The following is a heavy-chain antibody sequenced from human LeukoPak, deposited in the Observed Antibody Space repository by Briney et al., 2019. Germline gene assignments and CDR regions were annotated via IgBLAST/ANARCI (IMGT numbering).Heavy chain of an antibody. Sequence: PSGTLSLTCTVSGGSIGSSSYYWGWIRQPPGKGLEWIGSIYYSGSTYYNPSLKSRVTISVDTSKNQFSLKLSSVTAADTAVYYCARHRDYYFDYWGQGTLVTVSS. CDR3: ARHRDYYFDY. CDR1: GGSIGSSSYY. V-gene: IGHV4-39*01. D-gene: IGHD3/OR15-3a*01. CDR2: IYYSGST. J-gene: IGHJ4*02.